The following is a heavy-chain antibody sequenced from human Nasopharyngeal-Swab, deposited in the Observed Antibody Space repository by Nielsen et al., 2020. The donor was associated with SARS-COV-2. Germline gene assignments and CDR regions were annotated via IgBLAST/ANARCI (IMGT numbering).Heavy chain of an antibody. D-gene: IGHD6-19*01. Sequence: WIRQPPGKGPEWVAVISYDGSNKYYADSVKGRFTISRDNSKNTLYLQMNSLRAEDTAVYYCARDLAVAEYRGDYFDYWGQGTLVTVSS. J-gene: IGHJ4*02. CDR3: ARDLAVAEYRGDYFDY. CDR2: ISYDGSNK. V-gene: IGHV3-30-3*01.